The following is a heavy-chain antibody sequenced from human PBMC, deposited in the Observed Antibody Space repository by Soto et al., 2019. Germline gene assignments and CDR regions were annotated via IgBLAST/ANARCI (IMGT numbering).Heavy chain of an antibody. D-gene: IGHD3-10*01. V-gene: IGHV4-31*03. CDR1: GGSISSGGYY. CDR3: ARDAVGFGSYYYYGMDV. CDR2: IYYSGST. J-gene: IGHJ6*02. Sequence: PSETLSLTCTVSGGSISSGGYYWSWIRQHPGKGLEWIGYIYYSGSTYYNPSLKSRVTISVDTSKNQFSLKLSSVTAADTAVYYCARDAVGFGSYYYYGMDVWGQGTTVTVSS.